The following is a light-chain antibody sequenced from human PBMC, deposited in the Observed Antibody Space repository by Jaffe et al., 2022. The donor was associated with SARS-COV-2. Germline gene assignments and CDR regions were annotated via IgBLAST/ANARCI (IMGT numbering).Light chain of an antibody. Sequence: EIVLTQSPGTLSLSPGERATLSCRASQSVTSSYLAWYQQKPGQAPRLLISGASNRATGIPDRFSGSGSGTDFTLTISRLEPEDFAVYYCQQYGSSPLTFGPGTTVDI. CDR2: GAS. CDR3: QQYGSSPLT. J-gene: IGKJ3*01. CDR1: QSVTSSY. V-gene: IGKV3-20*01.